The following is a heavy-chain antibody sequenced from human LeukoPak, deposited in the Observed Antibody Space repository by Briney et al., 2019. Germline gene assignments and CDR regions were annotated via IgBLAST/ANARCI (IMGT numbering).Heavy chain of an antibody. D-gene: IGHD6-13*01. Sequence: ASVKVSCKASGYTFATYGFCWVRQAPGHRLEWMGWISANTGKTDYAQRYQGRVTLTTDTSASTAYMELRSLRPDDTAVYYCAKVAGDRMDYWGQGTLVTVSS. J-gene: IGHJ4*02. V-gene: IGHV1-18*01. CDR2: ISANTGKT. CDR1: GYTFATYG. CDR3: AKVAGDRMDY.